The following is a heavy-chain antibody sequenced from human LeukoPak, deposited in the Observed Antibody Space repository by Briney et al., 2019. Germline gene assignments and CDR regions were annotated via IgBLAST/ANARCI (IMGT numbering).Heavy chain of an antibody. V-gene: IGHV3-30*18. Sequence: GGSLRLSCAASGFTFSSYGMHWVRQAPGKGLERVAVISYDGSNKYYADSVKGRFTISRDNSTNTLYLQMNSLRAEDTAVYYCAKCPFSGSYYIFNYYGMDVWGQGTTVTVSS. D-gene: IGHD1-26*01. J-gene: IGHJ6*02. CDR1: GFTFSSYG. CDR3: AKCPFSGSYYIFNYYGMDV. CDR2: ISYDGSNK.